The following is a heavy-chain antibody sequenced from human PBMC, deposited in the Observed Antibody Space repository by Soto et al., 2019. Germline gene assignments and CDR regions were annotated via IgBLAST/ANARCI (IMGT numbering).Heavy chain of an antibody. D-gene: IGHD2-2*01. V-gene: IGHV4-59*11. Sequence: TSETLSLTCTVSGGSTSPHFWSWIRQPPGKGLEWIGHIYYSGSPTYNPSLKSRVAISMDTSKSQFSLKLTAVSAADTAVYYCARYSSSSCFPAYCLDYWGQGILVTVSS. CDR2: IYYSGSP. CDR1: GGSTSPHF. CDR3: ARYSSSSCFPAYCLDY. J-gene: IGHJ4*02.